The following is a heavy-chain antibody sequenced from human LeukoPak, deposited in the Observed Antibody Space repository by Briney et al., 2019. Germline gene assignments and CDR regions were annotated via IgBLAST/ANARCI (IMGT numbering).Heavy chain of an antibody. J-gene: IGHJ4*02. D-gene: IGHD3-22*01. Sequence: GGSLRLSCAASGFTFSSYWMSWVRQAPGKGLEWVASIRQDGSEEFYVDSVKGRFTISRDNAKNSLYLQMNSLRAEDTAVYYCARDGDDSSGYYGDYWGQGTLVTVSS. CDR3: ARDGDDSSGYYGDY. CDR1: GFTFSSYW. CDR2: IRQDGSEE. V-gene: IGHV3-7*01.